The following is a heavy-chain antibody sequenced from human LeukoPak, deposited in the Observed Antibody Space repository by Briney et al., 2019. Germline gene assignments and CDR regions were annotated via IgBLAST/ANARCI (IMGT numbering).Heavy chain of an antibody. CDR2: INHSGRT. CDR1: GGSFSGYY. Sequence: SETLSLTCAVYGGSFSGYYWSWIRQPPGKGLEWIGEINHSGRTNYNPSLKSRVTMSVDTSKNQFSLKLSSVTAADTAVYYCASGAAAGADYWGQGTLVTVSS. CDR3: ASGAAAGADY. V-gene: IGHV4-34*01. J-gene: IGHJ4*02. D-gene: IGHD6-13*01.